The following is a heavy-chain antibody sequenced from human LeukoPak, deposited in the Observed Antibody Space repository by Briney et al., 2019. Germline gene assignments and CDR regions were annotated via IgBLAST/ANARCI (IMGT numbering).Heavy chain of an antibody. CDR1: GFTFSSYA. Sequence: PGGSLRLSCAASGFTFSSYAMSWVRQAPGKGLEWVSAISGSGGSTYYADSVKGRFTISRDNSKNTLYLQMNSLRAEDTAVYYCAKDLLYYDFWSGHDYWGQGTLVTVSS. CDR2: ISGSGGST. D-gene: IGHD3-3*01. J-gene: IGHJ4*02. CDR3: AKDLLYYDFWSGHDY. V-gene: IGHV3-23*01.